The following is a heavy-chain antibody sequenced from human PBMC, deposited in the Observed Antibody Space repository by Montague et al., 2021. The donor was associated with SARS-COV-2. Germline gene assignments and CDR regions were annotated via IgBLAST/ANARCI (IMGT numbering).Heavy chain of an antibody. CDR2: IYHAGST. CDR1: GGPISRSSYY. D-gene: IGHD6-19*01. J-gene: IGHJ6*02. CDR3: ARDSRTSGWGYWYHGLDV. Sequence: SETLSLTCSVSGGPISRSSYYWGWIRQPPGKGLEWVGNIYHAGSTYYNPSLKSRATIFVDTSNSQFSLKLTSVTAADTAVYYCARDSRTSGWGYWYHGLDVWGQGTTVIVSS. V-gene: IGHV4-39*07.